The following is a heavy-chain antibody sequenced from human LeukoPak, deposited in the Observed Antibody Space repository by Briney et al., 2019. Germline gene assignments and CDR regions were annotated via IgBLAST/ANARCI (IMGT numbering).Heavy chain of an antibody. Sequence: GGSLRLSCAASGFTFSSSATSWVRQAPGKGLEWVSAISNNGGYTYYADSVQGRFTISRDNSKSTLCLQMNSLRAEDTAVYYCAKQLGYCSDGSCYFPYWGQGTLVTVSS. J-gene: IGHJ4*02. CDR3: AKQLGYCSDGSCYFPY. D-gene: IGHD2-15*01. CDR1: GFTFSSSA. V-gene: IGHV3-23*01. CDR2: ISNNGGYT.